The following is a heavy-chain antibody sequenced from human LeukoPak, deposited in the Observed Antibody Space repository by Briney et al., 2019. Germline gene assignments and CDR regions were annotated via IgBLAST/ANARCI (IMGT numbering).Heavy chain of an antibody. Sequence: GGSLRLSCAASGFTFSSSATSWVRQAPGKGLEWVSAISNNGGYTYYADSVQGRFTISRDNSKSTLCLQMNSLRAEDTAVYYCAKQLGYCSDGSCYFPYWGQGTLVTVSS. J-gene: IGHJ4*02. CDR3: AKQLGYCSDGSCYFPY. D-gene: IGHD2-15*01. CDR1: GFTFSSSA. V-gene: IGHV3-23*01. CDR2: ISNNGGYT.